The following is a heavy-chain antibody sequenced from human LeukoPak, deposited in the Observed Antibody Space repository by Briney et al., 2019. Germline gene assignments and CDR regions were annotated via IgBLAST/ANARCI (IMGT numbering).Heavy chain of an antibody. J-gene: IGHJ4*02. V-gene: IGHV3-30-3*01. CDR2: ISYDGSNK. CDR3: AKAIYDYVWGSYRHPVDY. Sequence: GGSLRLSCAASGFTFSSYGMHWVRQAPGKGLEWVAVISYDGSNKYYADSVKGRFTISRDNSKNTLYLQMNSLGAEDTAVYYCAKAIYDYVWGSYRHPVDYWGQGTLVTVSS. D-gene: IGHD3-16*02. CDR1: GFTFSSYG.